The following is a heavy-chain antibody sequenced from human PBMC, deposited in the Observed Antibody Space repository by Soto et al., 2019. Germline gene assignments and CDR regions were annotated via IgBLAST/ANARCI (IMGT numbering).Heavy chain of an antibody. D-gene: IGHD3-3*01. J-gene: IGHJ5*01. CDR2: IYCSGST. CDR3: ARTIFGVVIDVPNWFDS. CDR1: GGSISSSSYY. V-gene: IGHV4-39*01. Sequence: SETLSLTCTVSGGSISSSSYYWGWIRQPPGKGLEWIGSIYCSGSTYYNPSLKSRVTISVDTSKNQFSLKLSSVTAADTAVYYCARTIFGVVIDVPNWFDSWGQGTLVTVSS.